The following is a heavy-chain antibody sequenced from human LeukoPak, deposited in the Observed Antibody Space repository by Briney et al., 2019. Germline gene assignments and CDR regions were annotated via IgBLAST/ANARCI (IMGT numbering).Heavy chain of an antibody. J-gene: IGHJ4*02. CDR3: SSEVRAYFDH. V-gene: IGHV1-2*02. Sequence: ASAKVSSKTSGYTFTGYYLHWVRQAPGQGLEWMGWINPDTGATGHAQKFQGRVTMTRDRSISTAYMELSRLTSDDTAVYYCSSEVRAYFDHWGQGSLVTVAS. CDR1: GYTFTGYY. CDR2: INPDTGAT.